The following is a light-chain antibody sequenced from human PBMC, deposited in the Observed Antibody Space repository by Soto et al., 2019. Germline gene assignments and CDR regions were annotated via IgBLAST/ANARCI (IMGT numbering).Light chain of an antibody. CDR2: DVT. Sequence: QSVLCQPASVSGSPGQSITISCTGTSSDVGSYNYVSWYQHYPGKAPKLVIYDVTNRPSGVSNRFSGSKSGNTASLTISGLQPDEEATYYCSSWRIDSSTPYLFGTGTKVTV. CDR3: SSWRIDSSTPYL. J-gene: IGLJ1*01. V-gene: IGLV2-14*03. CDR1: SSDVGSYNY.